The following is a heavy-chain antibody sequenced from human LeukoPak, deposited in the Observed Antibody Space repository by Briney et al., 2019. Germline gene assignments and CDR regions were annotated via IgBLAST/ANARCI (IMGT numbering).Heavy chain of an antibody. J-gene: IGHJ6*03. CDR3: ARRGLRLRYMDV. CDR1: GGSISSSAYH. D-gene: IGHD3-16*01. V-gene: IGHV4-39*01. CDR2: IHIGGST. Sequence: SETLSLTCTVSGGSISSSAYHWGWIRQPPGKGLEWIGSIHIGGSTYYNPSLKSRVTISVDTSKNQFSLKLSSVTAADTAVYYCARRGLRLRYMDVWGKGTTVTISS.